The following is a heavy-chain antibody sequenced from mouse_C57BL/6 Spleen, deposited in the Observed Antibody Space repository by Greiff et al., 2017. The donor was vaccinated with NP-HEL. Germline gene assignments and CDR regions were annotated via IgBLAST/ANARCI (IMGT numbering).Heavy chain of an antibody. CDR2: INPSSGYT. V-gene: IGHV1-7*01. CDR3: SYSNSAWFAY. Sequence: QVQLQQSGAELAKPGASVKLSCKASGYTFTSYWMHWVKQRPGQGLEWIGYINPSSGYTKYNQKFKDKATLTADKSSSTAYMQLSSLTSEDSAVYCCSYSNSAWFAYWGQGTLVTVSA. J-gene: IGHJ3*01. D-gene: IGHD2-5*01. CDR1: GYTFTSYW.